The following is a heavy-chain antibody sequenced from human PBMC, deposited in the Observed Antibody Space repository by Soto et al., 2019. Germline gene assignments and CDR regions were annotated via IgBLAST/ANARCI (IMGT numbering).Heavy chain of an antibody. CDR3: ATARGYSYGRY. J-gene: IGHJ4*02. CDR2: INHSGST. Sequence: PSETLSLTCAVYGGSFSGYYWSWIRQPPGKWLEWIGEINHSGSTNYNPSLKSRVTISVDTSKNQFSLKLSSVTAADTAVYYCATARGYSYGRYWGQGPLVTVSS. CDR1: GGSFSGYY. D-gene: IGHD5-18*01. V-gene: IGHV4-34*01.